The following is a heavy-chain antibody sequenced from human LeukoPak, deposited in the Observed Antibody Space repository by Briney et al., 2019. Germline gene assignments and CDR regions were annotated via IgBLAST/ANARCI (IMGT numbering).Heavy chain of an antibody. D-gene: IGHD5-12*01. J-gene: IGHJ4*02. CDR3: TTIRPDY. V-gene: IGHV3-74*01. CDR2: IKSDVSST. Sequence: GGSLRLSCEASGFTFSSYWMHWVRQGPGKGLVWVARIKSDVSSTDYADSVKGRFTISRDNAKNKLYLQMNSLRAEDTGVYYCTTIRPDYWGQGTLVTVSS. CDR1: GFTFSSYW.